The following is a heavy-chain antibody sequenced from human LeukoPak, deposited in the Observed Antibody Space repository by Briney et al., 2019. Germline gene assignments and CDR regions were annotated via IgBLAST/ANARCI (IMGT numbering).Heavy chain of an antibody. V-gene: IGHV4-61*02. J-gene: IGHJ5*02. CDR1: GDSISSGDYY. D-gene: IGHD4-23*01. Sequence: SETLSLTCTVSGDSISSGDYYWSWIRQPAGRGLEWIGRITSSGNTKYNPSLKSRLTISFDTSKNHFSLKLTSVTAADTAVYYCASARSTVGKGFDPWGQGTLVTVSS. CDR2: ITSSGNT. CDR3: ASARSTVGKGFDP.